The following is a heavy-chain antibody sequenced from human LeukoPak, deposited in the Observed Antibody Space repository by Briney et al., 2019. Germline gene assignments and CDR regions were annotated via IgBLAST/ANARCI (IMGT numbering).Heavy chain of an antibody. V-gene: IGHV3-53*01. CDR2: VYNSGNT. CDR3: ARDPGHDPGNY. CDR1: GFTVSSIY. J-gene: IGHJ4*02. Sequence: GGSLRLSCAASGFTVSSIYMTWVRQAPGKGLECVSLVYNSGNTYYADSVQGRFTISRDNSKNTLYLQMNSLRADDTAVYYCARDPGHDPGNYWGQGTLVTVSS. D-gene: IGHD3-10*01.